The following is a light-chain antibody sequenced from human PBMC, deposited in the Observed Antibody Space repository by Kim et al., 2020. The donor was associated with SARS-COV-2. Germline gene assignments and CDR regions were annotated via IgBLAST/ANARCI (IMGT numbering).Light chain of an antibody. J-gene: IGLJ3*02. CDR3: CSFAGSYTWL. CDR2: DVN. V-gene: IGLV2-11*01. Sequence: QSALTQPRSVSGSPGQSVTISCTGTFRDVGGYNYLSWYQQYPGKAPKLIIYDVNKRPSGVPDRFSGSKSGNTASLTISGLRADDEADYHCCSFAGSYTWLFGGGTQLTVL. CDR1: FRDVGGYNY.